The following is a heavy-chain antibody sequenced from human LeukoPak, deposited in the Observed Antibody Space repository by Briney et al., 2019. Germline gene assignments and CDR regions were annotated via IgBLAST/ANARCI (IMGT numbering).Heavy chain of an antibody. CDR2: INHSGST. CDR1: GGSFSGYY. J-gene: IGHJ4*02. CDR3: VTYYFDSSGPKKNY. Sequence: SETLSLTCAVYGGSFSGYYWSWIRQPPGKGLEWIGEINHSGSTNYNPSLKSRVTISVDTSKKQSSLKLSSVTAADTAVYYCVTYYFDSSGPKKNYWGQGTLVTVSS. D-gene: IGHD3-22*01. V-gene: IGHV4-34*01.